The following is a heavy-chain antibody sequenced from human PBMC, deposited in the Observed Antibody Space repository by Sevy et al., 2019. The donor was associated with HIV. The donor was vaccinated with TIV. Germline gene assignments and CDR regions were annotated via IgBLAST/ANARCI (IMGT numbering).Heavy chain of an antibody. CDR3: AKAGCSSTSCYVGYYYYGMDV. D-gene: IGHD2-2*01. J-gene: IGHJ6*02. Sequence: GGSLRLSCAASGFTFSSYGMHWVRQAPGKGLEWVAFIRYDGSNKYYADSVKGRFTISRENSKNTLYLQMNSLRAEDTAVYYCAKAGCSSTSCYVGYYYYGMDVWGQGTTVTVSS. CDR2: IRYDGSNK. V-gene: IGHV3-30*02. CDR1: GFTFSSYG.